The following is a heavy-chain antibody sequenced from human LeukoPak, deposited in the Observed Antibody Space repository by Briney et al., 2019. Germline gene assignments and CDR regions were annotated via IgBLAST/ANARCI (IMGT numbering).Heavy chain of an antibody. Sequence: PGGSLRLSCAASGFTFSSYAMHWVRQAPGKGLEWVAVISYDGSNKYYADSVKGRFTISRDNSKDTLYLQMNSLKAEDTAVYYCARSRVGDYDILTGYYNGFDPWGQGTLVTVSS. J-gene: IGHJ5*02. CDR3: ARSRVGDYDILTGYYNGFDP. D-gene: IGHD3-9*01. CDR2: ISYDGSNK. V-gene: IGHV3-30-3*01. CDR1: GFTFSSYA.